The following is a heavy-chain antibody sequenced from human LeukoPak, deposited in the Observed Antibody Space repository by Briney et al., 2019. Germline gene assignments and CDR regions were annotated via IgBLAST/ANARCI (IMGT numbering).Heavy chain of an antibody. CDR1: GGSISSSSYH. V-gene: IGHV4-61*01. Sequence: SETLSLTCTVSGGSISSSSYHWSWIRQPPGKGLEWIGYIYSSGSTNYNPSLKSRVTISVETSKNQFSLKLSSVTAADTAVYYCARGLQNRSSGIRFDVFQIWGQGTMVTVSS. CDR3: ARGLQNRSSGIRFDVFQI. CDR2: IYSSGST. J-gene: IGHJ3*02. D-gene: IGHD6-6*01.